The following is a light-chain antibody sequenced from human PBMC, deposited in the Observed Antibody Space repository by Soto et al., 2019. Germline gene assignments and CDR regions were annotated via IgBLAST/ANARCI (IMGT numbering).Light chain of an antibody. Sequence: QSALTQPASVSGSPGQSITISCSGTSSDVGGHDYVSWYQQHPGKAPKLTIFQVSRRPSGVSNRFSASKSGNTASLTISGLQAEDEAEYFCSSHSDNNPFYVFGSGTKLTVL. CDR3: SSHSDNNPFYV. J-gene: IGLJ1*01. CDR2: QVS. V-gene: IGLV2-14*03. CDR1: SSDVGGHDY.